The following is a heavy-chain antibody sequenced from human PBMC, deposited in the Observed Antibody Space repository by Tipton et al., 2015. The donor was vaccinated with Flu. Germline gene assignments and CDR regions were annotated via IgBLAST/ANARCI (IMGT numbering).Heavy chain of an antibody. Sequence: TLSLTCTVSGGSIGSYYWNWIRQPPGKGLEWIGYIYNNQYTKYSPSLKSRVTISVDSSRKQFSLQLRSVTAADTAVYYCARDPSLGMPEYFDSWGRGTPVTVSS. CDR3: ARDPSLGMPEYFDS. CDR2: IYNNQYT. J-gene: IGHJ4*02. CDR1: GGSIGSYY. D-gene: IGHD2-2*01. V-gene: IGHV4-4*08.